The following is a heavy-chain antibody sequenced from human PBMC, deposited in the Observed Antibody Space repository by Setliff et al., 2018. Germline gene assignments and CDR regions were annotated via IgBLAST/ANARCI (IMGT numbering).Heavy chain of an antibody. CDR2: INPSGGST. J-gene: IGHJ3*02. Sequence: ASVKVSCKASGYTFTSYAMHWVRQAPGQGLEWMGIINPSGGSTSYAQKFQGRVTMTRDTSTSTVYMELSSLRSEDTAVYYCARDSAGSGWYETDGAFDIWGQGTMVTVSS. CDR1: GYTFTSYA. CDR3: ARDSAGSGWYETDGAFDI. D-gene: IGHD6-19*01. V-gene: IGHV1-46*01.